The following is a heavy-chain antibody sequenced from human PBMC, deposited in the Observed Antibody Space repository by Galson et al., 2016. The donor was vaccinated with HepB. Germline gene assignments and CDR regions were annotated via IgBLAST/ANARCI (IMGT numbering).Heavy chain of an antibody. J-gene: IGHJ6*02. CDR2: TTGRGTTS. V-gene: IGHV3-23*01. D-gene: IGHD2-2*01. CDR1: GFTFDSYA. CDR3: AKDLRDCVTTSCYRSQQYFYYHGLDV. Sequence: SLRLSCAASGFTFDSYAMSWVRQALGKGLEWVSSTTGRGTTSYYADSVKGRFTISRDNSQETLFLQMDNLRAEDTAVYYCAKDLRDCVTTSCYRSQQYFYYHGLDVWGPGTTVTVSS.